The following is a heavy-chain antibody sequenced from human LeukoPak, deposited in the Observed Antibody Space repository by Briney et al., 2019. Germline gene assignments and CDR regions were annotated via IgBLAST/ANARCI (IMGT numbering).Heavy chain of an antibody. J-gene: IGHJ4*02. CDR2: ISYDERNK. Sequence: GGSLRLSCAASGFTFSSYGMDWVRQAPGKGLEWVAGISYDERNKYYADSVKGRFTISRDISKNTLYLQMNSLRAEDTAVYYCARGWRDSSGSDFDYWGQGTLVTVSS. D-gene: IGHD3-22*01. CDR3: ARGWRDSSGSDFDY. CDR1: GFTFSSYG. V-gene: IGHV3-30*03.